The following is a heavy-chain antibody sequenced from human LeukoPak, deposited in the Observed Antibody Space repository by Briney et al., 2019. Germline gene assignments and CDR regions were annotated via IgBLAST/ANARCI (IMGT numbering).Heavy chain of an antibody. CDR1: GGSISSYY. CDR2: IYYSGST. J-gene: IGHJ4*02. CDR3: ARGVYIAAAQYAY. D-gene: IGHD6-13*01. V-gene: IGHV4-59*01. Sequence: SETLSLTCTVSGGSISSYYWSWIRQPPGKGLEWIGYIYYSGSTNYNPSLKSRVTISVDTSKNQFSLKLSSVTAADTAVYYCARGVYIAAAQYAYWGQGTLVTVSS.